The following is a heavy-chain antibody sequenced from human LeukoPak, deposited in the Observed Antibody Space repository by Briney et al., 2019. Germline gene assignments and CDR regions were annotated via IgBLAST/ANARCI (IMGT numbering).Heavy chain of an antibody. CDR1: GFSVSSNF. V-gene: IGHV3-53*01. J-gene: IGHJ4*02. CDR2: IYSIGST. D-gene: IGHD5-18*01. CDR3: VRDSDTFGFDH. Sequence: GESLRLSCATSGFSVSSNFMSWVRQAPGKGLEWVSVIYSIGSTYYTDSVKGRFTISRDNSKSTVYLQMDRLRAEDTAVYYCVRDSDTFGFDHWGQGTLVTVSS.